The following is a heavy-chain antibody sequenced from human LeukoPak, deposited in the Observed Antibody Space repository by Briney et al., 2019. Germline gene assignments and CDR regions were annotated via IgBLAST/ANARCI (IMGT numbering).Heavy chain of an antibody. CDR2: IKEDGSRQ. J-gene: IGHJ4*02. D-gene: IGHD3-22*01. Sequence: HPGGSLRLSCAASGFTFDTYWMTWVRLAPGKGLEWVANIKEDGSRQFYVDSVKGRFTISRDNAKNSLFLQMDSLRPDDTAMYYCARDSHYYDRSAWDYWGQGTLVTVSS. V-gene: IGHV3-7*01. CDR1: GFTFDTYW. CDR3: ARDSHYYDRSAWDY.